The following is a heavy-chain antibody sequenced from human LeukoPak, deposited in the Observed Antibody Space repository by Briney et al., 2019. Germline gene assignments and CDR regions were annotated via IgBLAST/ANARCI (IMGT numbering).Heavy chain of an antibody. CDR2: ISGSGDYT. J-gene: IGHJ4*02. Sequence: GGSLRLSCAASGFTFSSYVTSWVRQAPGKGLEWVSAISGSGDYTYYTDSVKGRFTISRDNSKNTLYLQMNSLRAEDTAVYYCANRNYYFDYWGQGTLVTVSS. CDR3: ANRNYYFDY. CDR1: GFTFSSYV. V-gene: IGHV3-23*01.